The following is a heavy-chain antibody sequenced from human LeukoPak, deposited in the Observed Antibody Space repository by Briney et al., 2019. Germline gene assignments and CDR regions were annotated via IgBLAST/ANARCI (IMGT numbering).Heavy chain of an antibody. D-gene: IGHD3-22*01. CDR1: GYTFTGYY. CDR2: INPNSGDT. CDR3: ARDEARYSSGYYPNWFDP. V-gene: IGHV1-2*02. J-gene: IGHJ5*02. Sequence: ASVKVSCKASGYTFTGYYIHWVRQAPGQGLEWMGWINPNSGDTHYAQKFQGRVTMTRDTSISTAYMELSRLRSDDTAMYYCARDEARYSSGYYPNWFDPWGQGTLVTVSS.